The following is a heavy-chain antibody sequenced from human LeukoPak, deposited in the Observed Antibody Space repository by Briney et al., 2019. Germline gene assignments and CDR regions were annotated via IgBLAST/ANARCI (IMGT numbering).Heavy chain of an antibody. D-gene: IGHD2-15*01. CDR1: GITLSTYW. V-gene: IGHV3-7*04. J-gene: IGHJ3*02. CDR2: IKQDGSEK. CDR3: ARGGLYWHI. Sequence: GGSLRLSCAASGITLSTYWMSWVRQAPGKGLEWVANIKQDGSEKNYVDSVKGRFTISRDNAKNSLYLQMNSLRAEDTALYYCARGGLYWHIWGQGTMVTVSS.